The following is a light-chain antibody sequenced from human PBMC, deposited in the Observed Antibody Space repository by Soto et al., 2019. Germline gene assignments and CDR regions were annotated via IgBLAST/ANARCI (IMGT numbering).Light chain of an antibody. J-gene: IGKJ1*01. Sequence: DIQMTQSPSALSASIGDRVTITCRASQTIGSWLAWYQQKPGKAPKLLIYDASTLQSGVPSRFSGSGSGTEFTLTISSLQPDDFATYFCQQYDNYSWTFGQGTRWIS. CDR2: DAS. CDR1: QTIGSW. V-gene: IGKV1-5*01. CDR3: QQYDNYSWT.